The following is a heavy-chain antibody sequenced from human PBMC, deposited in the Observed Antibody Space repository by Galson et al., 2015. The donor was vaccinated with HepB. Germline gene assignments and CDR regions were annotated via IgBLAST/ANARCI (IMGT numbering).Heavy chain of an antibody. CDR1: GFTFSDYY. CDR2: ISSSSSTI. V-gene: IGHV3-11*01. D-gene: IGHD6-13*01. J-gene: IGHJ4*02. Sequence: SLRLSCAASGFTFSDYYMSWIRQAPGKGLEWVSYISSSSSTIYYADSVKGRFTISRDNAKNSLYLQMNSLRAEDTAVYYCARDLQAAGYTTPGGYWGQGTLVTVSS. CDR3: ARDLQAAGYTTPGGY.